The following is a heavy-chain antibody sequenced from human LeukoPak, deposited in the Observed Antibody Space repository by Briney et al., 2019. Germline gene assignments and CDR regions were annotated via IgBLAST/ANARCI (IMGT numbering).Heavy chain of an antibody. D-gene: IGHD6-13*01. CDR1: GGSISSGGYY. CDR2: IYYSGST. CDR3: ARDGSAAGGPGGYYGMDV. V-gene: IGHV4-31*03. J-gene: IGHJ6*02. Sequence: SETLSLTCTVSGGSISSGGYYWSWIRQHPGKGLEWIGYIYYSGSTYYNPSLKSRVTISVDTSKNQFSLKLSSVTAADTAVYYCARDGSAAGGPGGYYGMDVWGQGTTVTVSS.